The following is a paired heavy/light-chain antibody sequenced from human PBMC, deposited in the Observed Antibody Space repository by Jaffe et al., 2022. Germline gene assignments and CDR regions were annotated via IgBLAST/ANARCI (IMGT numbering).Light chain of an antibody. CDR3: QSYDSSLSAYV. Sequence: QSVLTQPPSVSGAPGQRVTISCTGSSSNIGAAYDVHWYQQLPGTAPKLLIYANNNRPSGVPDRFSGSKSGSSASLAITGLQAEDEADYYCQSYDSSLSAYVFGTGTTVTVL. CDR1: SSNIGAAYD. J-gene: IGLJ1*01. V-gene: IGLV1-40*01. CDR2: ANN.
Heavy chain of an antibody. CDR2: ISSSGRP. V-gene: IGHV3-23*01. Sequence: EVQLLESGGGLVQPGGSLRLSCAASGFTFRSYAMSWVRQAPGKGLEWVSSISSSGRPYYADSVKGRFTVSRDNSKNTLYFQLSNLRAEDTALYYCAKALVMVVTNGYFDLWGRGTLVTVSS. J-gene: IGHJ2*01. CDR1: GFTFRSYA. CDR3: AKALVMVVTNGYFDL. D-gene: IGHD2-15*01.